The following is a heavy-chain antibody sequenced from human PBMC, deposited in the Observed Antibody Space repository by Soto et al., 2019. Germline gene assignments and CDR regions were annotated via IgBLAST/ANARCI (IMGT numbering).Heavy chain of an antibody. CDR1: GFTFSTYS. D-gene: IGHD3-9*01. V-gene: IGHV3-21*04. CDR3: ARDPWLGASKVYSFGMEV. CDR2: ISSSSSYI. Sequence: GGSLRLSCAASGFTFSTYSMNWVRQAPGKGLEWVSSISSSSSYIYYADSVKGRFTISRDNTKNTLYLQMNSLRAEDTAVYYCARDPWLGASKVYSFGMEVWGQGTTVTVSS. J-gene: IGHJ6*02.